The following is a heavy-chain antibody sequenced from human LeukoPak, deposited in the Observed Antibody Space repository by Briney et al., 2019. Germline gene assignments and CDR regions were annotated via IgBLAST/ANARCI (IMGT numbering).Heavy chain of an antibody. CDR1: GFTFSSYE. V-gene: IGHV4-34*01. J-gene: IGHJ4*02. Sequence: LRLSCAASGFTFSSYEMNWVRQAPGKGLEWIGEINHSGSTNYNPSLKSRVTISVDTSKNQFSLKLSSVTAADTAVYYCARGWRYYYDSGSYYLDYWGQGTLVTVSS. CDR3: ARGWRYYYDSGSYYLDY. D-gene: IGHD3-10*01. CDR2: INHSGST.